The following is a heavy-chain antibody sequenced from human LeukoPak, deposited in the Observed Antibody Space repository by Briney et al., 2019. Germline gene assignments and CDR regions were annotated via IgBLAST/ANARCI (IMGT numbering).Heavy chain of an antibody. D-gene: IGHD6-13*01. J-gene: IGHJ4*02. CDR2: ISSSGSTI. Sequence: GGSLRLSCAASGFTFSSYEMNWVRQAPGKGLEWVSYISSSGSTIYYADSVKGRFTISRDNSKNTLYLQMNSLRAEDTAVYYCARSSGAAAGRALSYWGQGTLVTVSS. CDR1: GFTFSSYE. V-gene: IGHV3-48*03. CDR3: ARSSGAAAGRALSY.